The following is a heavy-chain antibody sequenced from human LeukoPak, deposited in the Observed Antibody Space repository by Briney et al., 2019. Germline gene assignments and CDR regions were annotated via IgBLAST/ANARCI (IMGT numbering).Heavy chain of an antibody. V-gene: IGHV1-69*13. D-gene: IGHD3-22*01. CDR1: GGTFSSYA. CDR3: ARDREYYYDSSGYY. J-gene: IGHJ4*02. CDR2: IIPIFGTA. Sequence: ASVKVSCKASGGTFSSYAISWVRQAPGQGLEWMGGIIPIFGTANYEQKFQGRVTITADESTSTAYLELSSLRSEDTAVYYCARDREYYYDSSGYYWGQGTLVTVSS.